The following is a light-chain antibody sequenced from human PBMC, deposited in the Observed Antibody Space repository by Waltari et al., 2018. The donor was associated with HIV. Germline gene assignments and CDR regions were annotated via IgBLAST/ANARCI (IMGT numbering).Light chain of an antibody. J-gene: IGKJ4*01. Sequence: DIQMTQSPSSLSASVGDRVTITCRASQSISSYLNWYQQKPGKAPKLLIYAASSLQSGVPSRCSGRGSGTDFTLTISSLQHEDVANYYCQQSYSTPITFGGGTKVEIK. CDR2: AAS. CDR3: QQSYSTPIT. CDR1: QSISSY. V-gene: IGKV1-39*01.